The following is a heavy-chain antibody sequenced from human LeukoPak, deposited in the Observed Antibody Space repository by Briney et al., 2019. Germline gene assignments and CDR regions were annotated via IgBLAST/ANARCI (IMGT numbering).Heavy chain of an antibody. CDR3: ARGYDFWSGYYLGY. J-gene: IGHJ4*02. CDR1: SGSISSYY. V-gene: IGHV4-59*01. CDR2: IYYSGST. Sequence: PSETLSLTCTVSSGSISSYYWSWIRQPPGKGLEWIGYIYYSGSTNYNPSLKSRVTISVDTSKNQFSLKLSSVTAADTAVYYCARGYDFWSGYYLGYWGQGTLVTVSS. D-gene: IGHD3-3*01.